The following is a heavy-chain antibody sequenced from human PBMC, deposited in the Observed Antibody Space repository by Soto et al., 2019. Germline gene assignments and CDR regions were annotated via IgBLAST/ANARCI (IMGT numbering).Heavy chain of an antibody. CDR2: ISGSGGST. J-gene: IGHJ4*02. CDR1: GFTFSSYA. Sequence: EVQLLESGGGLVQPGGSLRLSCAASGFTFSSYAMSWVRQAPGKGLEWFSAISGSGGSTYYADSVKGRFTISRDNSKNTLYLQMNSLRAEDTAVYYCAKDLGFGELLYYFDYWGQGTLVTVSS. V-gene: IGHV3-23*01. CDR3: AKDLGFGELLYYFDY. D-gene: IGHD3-10*01.